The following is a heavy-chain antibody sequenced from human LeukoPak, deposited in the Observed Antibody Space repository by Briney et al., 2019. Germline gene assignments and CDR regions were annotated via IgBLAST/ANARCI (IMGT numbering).Heavy chain of an antibody. J-gene: IGHJ2*01. CDR3: AKEGHYYDSSGYTRSVWYFDL. CDR1: EFTFSSYA. Sequence: GGSLRLSCAASEFTFSSYAMNWVRQAPGKGLEWVSAISGSGGSTYYADSVKGRFTISRDNSKNTLYLQMNSLRAEDTAVYYCAKEGHYYDSSGYTRSVWYFDLWGRGTLVTVSS. V-gene: IGHV3-23*01. CDR2: ISGSGGST. D-gene: IGHD3-22*01.